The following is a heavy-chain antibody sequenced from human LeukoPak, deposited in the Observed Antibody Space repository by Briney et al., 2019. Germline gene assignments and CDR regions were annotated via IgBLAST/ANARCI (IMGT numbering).Heavy chain of an antibody. V-gene: IGHV4-59*08. CDR3: ASQGAYGDLGY. D-gene: IGHD4-17*01. Sequence: KPSETLSLTCTVSGGSINTNYWSWIRQPPGKELEWIGYIFYSGTTTYNPSLKSRVSISVDTTKNQFSLKLSSVTAADTAVYYCASQGAYGDLGYWGQGTLVTVSS. J-gene: IGHJ4*02. CDR1: GGSINTNY. CDR2: IFYSGTT.